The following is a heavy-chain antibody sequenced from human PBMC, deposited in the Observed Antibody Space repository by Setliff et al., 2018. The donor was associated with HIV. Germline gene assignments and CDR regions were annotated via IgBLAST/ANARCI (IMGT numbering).Heavy chain of an antibody. CDR1: GGSFSGYY. Sequence: PSETLSLTCAVYGGSFSGYYWSWIRQPPGKGLEWIGEINHSGSTNYNPSLESRVTISVDTSKNQFSLKLSSVTAADTAVYYCARRSGWSLDYWGQGTLVTVSS. CDR3: ARRSGWSLDY. D-gene: IGHD6-19*01. CDR2: INHSGST. V-gene: IGHV4-34*01. J-gene: IGHJ4*02.